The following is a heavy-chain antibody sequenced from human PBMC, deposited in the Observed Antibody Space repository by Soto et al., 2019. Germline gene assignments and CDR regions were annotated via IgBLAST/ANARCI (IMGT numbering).Heavy chain of an antibody. J-gene: IGHJ6*03. CDR1: GDSFNDYY. CDR2: INPNSGVT. D-gene: IGHD5-12*01. Sequence: QVQLVQSGAEVRKPGASVTVSCRSSGDSFNDYYIHWVRQAPGQGLEGMGWINPNSGVTKYAQKVEGLGSPDRGTSLQAGSNPARRARSEDTGGFFCAGENGGATATLDYYYFYMDVWGTGTTVTVSS. V-gene: IGHV1-2*04. CDR3: AGENGGATATLDYYYFYMDV.